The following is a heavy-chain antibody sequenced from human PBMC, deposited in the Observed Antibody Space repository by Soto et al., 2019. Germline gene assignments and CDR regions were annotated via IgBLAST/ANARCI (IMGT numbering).Heavy chain of an antibody. V-gene: IGHV4-4*02. D-gene: IGHD2-8*01. CDR2: IFPSGNN. J-gene: IGHJ6*02. Sequence: QVQLQESGPGLVKPSGTLSLTCAVSSGSIDTTNWWSWVRQPPGKGLEWIGEIFPSGNNYYNPSLASRVTISVDTSKNQFSLNLRSVTAADTAVYYCARRTWGMDVWGQGTTVTVSS. CDR1: SGSIDTTNW. CDR3: ARRTWGMDV.